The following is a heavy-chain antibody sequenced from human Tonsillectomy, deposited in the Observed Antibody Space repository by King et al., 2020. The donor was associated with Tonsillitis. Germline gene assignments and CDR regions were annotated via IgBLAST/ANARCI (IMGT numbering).Heavy chain of an antibody. CDR3: ARRIAVAGTGWFDP. Sequence: QLVQSGAEVKKPGESLKISCKGAGYSFTSYWIGWVRQMPGKGLEWMGFIYPGDADTRYSPSFQGQVTISAAKSIGTAYLQCSSLKASDTAMYYCARRIAVAGTGWFDPWGREPWSPSPQ. CDR1: GYSFTSYW. CDR2: IYPGDADT. J-gene: IGHJ5*02. V-gene: IGHV5-51*03. D-gene: IGHD6-19*01.